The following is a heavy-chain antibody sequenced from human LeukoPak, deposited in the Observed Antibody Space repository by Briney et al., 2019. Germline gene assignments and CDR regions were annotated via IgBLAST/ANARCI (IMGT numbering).Heavy chain of an antibody. V-gene: IGHV3-48*03. J-gene: IGHJ4*02. Sequence: GGSLRLSCAASGFTFSSYEMNWVRQAPGKGLEWVSYISSSGSTIYYADSVKGRFTISRDNAKNSLYLQMNSLRAEDTAVYYCARGEIQLWLRYFDYWGQGTLVTVSS. CDR3: ARGEIQLWLRYFDY. D-gene: IGHD5-18*01. CDR2: ISSSGSTI. CDR1: GFTFSSYE.